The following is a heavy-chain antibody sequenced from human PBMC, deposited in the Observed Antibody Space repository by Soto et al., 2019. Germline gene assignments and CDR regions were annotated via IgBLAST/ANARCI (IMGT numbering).Heavy chain of an antibody. D-gene: IGHD6-6*01. CDR3: ARYSSSSDLFDY. CDR1: GGSISSGDYY. J-gene: IGHJ4*02. CDR2: IYYSGST. V-gene: IGHV4-30-4*01. Sequence: SETLSLTCTVSGGSISSGDYYWSWIRQPPGKGLEWIGYIYYSGSTYYNPSLKSRVTISVDTSKNQFSLKLSSVTAADTAVYYCARYSSSSDLFDYWGQGTLVTVSS.